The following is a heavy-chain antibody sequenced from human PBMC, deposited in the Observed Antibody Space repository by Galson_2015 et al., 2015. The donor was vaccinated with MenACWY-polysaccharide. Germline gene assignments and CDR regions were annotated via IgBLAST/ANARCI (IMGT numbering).Heavy chain of an antibody. CDR2: INAGNDDT. D-gene: IGHD3-10*01. V-gene: IGHV1-3*01. CDR3: ARDRGTQGPRSGGFGP. Sequence: SVMIAGEASGYTFTTSAIHWGRQAPGHRLEWMGWINAGNDDTKNSQNFQGRVSITTDTSTSTVYMELSSLRFEDTAVYYCARDRGTQGPRSGGFGPWGQGTQVIVSS. CDR1: GYTFTTSA. J-gene: IGHJ5*02.